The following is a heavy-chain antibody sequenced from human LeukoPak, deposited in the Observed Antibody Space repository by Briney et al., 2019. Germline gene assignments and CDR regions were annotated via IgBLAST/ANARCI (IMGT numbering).Heavy chain of an antibody. CDR1: GYTFTSYD. Sequence: GASVKVSCKASGYTFTSYDINWVRQATGQGLEWMGWMNPNSGNTGYAQKFQGRVTMTRNTSISTAYMELSSLRSEDTAVYYCARGPAKRVPQPIPRLVFDYWGQGTLVTVSS. CDR3: ARGPAKRVPQPIPRLVFDY. V-gene: IGHV1-8*01. J-gene: IGHJ4*02. CDR2: MNPNSGNT. D-gene: IGHD2-21*01.